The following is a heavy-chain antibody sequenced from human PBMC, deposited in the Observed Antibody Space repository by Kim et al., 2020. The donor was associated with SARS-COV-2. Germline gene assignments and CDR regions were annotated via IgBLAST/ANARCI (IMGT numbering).Heavy chain of an antibody. Sequence: GGSLRLSCAASGFTFSACAMHWVRQASGKGLEWVGRIRSKPNNYATSYAASVTGRFTISRDDSTNTVYLQMDSLKTDDTAVYFCSRHSGKHGDRGFDNWGQGTLVTVSS. J-gene: IGHJ4*02. CDR1: GFTFSACA. D-gene: IGHD4-17*01. V-gene: IGHV3-73*01. CDR3: SRHSGKHGDRGFDN. CDR2: IRSKPNNYAT.